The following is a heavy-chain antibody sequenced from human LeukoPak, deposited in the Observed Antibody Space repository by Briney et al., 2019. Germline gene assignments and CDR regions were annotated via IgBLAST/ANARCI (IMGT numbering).Heavy chain of an antibody. Sequence: GGSLRLSCAASGFTFSSYAMHWVRQAPGKGLEWVAVISYDGSNKYYADSVKGRFTISRDNSKNTLYLQMNSLRAEDTAVYYCARQRPTTALDYWGQGTLVTVSS. J-gene: IGHJ4*02. V-gene: IGHV3-30*04. CDR1: GFTFSSYA. CDR2: ISYDGSNK. D-gene: IGHD4-17*01. CDR3: ARQRPTTALDY.